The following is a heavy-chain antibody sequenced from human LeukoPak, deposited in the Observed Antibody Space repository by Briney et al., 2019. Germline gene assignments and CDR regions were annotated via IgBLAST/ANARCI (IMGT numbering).Heavy chain of an antibody. CDR3: ARVSTMIVVVPFHGMDV. D-gene: IGHD3-22*01. V-gene: IGHV3-48*03. CDR2: ISSSGSTI. J-gene: IGHJ6*02. CDR1: GFTFSSYE. Sequence: PDGSLRLSCAASGFTFSSYEMNWVRQAPGKGLEWVSYISSSGSTIYYADSVKGRFTISRDNAKNSLYLQMNSLRAEDTAVYYCARVSTMIVVVPFHGMDVWGQGTTVTVSS.